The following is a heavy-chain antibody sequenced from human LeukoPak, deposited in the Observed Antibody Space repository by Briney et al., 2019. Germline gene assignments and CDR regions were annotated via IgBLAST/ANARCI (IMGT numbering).Heavy chain of an antibody. CDR3: ARGGDDYVWGSPLDY. CDR1: GGSISSYY. Sequence: PSETLSLTCTVSGGSISSYYWSWVRQAPGKGLVWVSRINSDGSSTSYADSVKGRFTISRDNAKNTLYLQMNSLRAEDTAVYYCARGGDDYVWGSPLDYWGQGTLVTVSS. CDR2: INSDGSST. V-gene: IGHV3-74*01. D-gene: IGHD3-16*01. J-gene: IGHJ4*02.